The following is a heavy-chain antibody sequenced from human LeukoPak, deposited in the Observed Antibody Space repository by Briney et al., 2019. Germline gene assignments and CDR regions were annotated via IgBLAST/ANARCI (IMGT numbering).Heavy chain of an antibody. CDR1: GYTFTSYG. CDR2: ISAYNGNT. J-gene: IGHJ5*02. CDR3: ARGPTYSSSSGPTRRRVWFDP. Sequence: ASVKVSCKASGYTFTSYGISWVRQAPGQGLEWMGWISAYNGNTNYAQKLQGRVTMTTDTSTSTAYMELRSLRSDDTAVYYCARGPTYSSSSGPTRRRVWFDPWGQGTLVTVSS. D-gene: IGHD6-6*01. V-gene: IGHV1-18*01.